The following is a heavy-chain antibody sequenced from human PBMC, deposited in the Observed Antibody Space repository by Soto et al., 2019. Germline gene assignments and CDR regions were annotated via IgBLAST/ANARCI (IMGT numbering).Heavy chain of an antibody. CDR1: AGTFSSYA. CDR3: AREDEARGSYFLSEYYYYGMDV. CDR2: IIPIFGTA. Sequence: SVKVSCKASAGTFSSYAISWVRQAPGQGLEWMGGIIPIFGTANYAQKFQGRVTITADESTSTAYMELSSLRSEDTAVYYCAREDEARGSYFLSEYYYYGMDVWGQGTTVTVSS. V-gene: IGHV1-69*13. J-gene: IGHJ6*02. D-gene: IGHD1-26*01.